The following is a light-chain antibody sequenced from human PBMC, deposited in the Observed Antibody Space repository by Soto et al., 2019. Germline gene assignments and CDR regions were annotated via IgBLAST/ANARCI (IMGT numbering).Light chain of an antibody. J-gene: IGKJ4*01. Sequence: EIVLTQSPGTLSLSPGERATLSCRASQSVYSSYLAWYQQKPGQAPRLLIYGASSRATGIPDRFSGSGSGTDFTLTISRLEPEDFAVYYWQQYGSSPLTCGGGTKVEIK. CDR1: QSVYSSY. CDR2: GAS. V-gene: IGKV3-20*01. CDR3: QQYGSSPLT.